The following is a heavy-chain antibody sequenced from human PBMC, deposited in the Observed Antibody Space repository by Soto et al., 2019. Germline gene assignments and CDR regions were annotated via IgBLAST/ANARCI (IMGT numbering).Heavy chain of an antibody. Sequence: GGSLRLSCAASGFTFNNYWMHWVRHAPGKGPVWVSQIDSDGNGTTYADSVKGRFTISRDNAKNTLYLQMNSLKTEDTAVYYCTTDIVLVPAAMYWGQGTLVTVSS. CDR1: GFTFNNYW. V-gene: IGHV3-74*01. CDR3: TTDIVLVPAAMY. J-gene: IGHJ4*02. D-gene: IGHD2-2*01. CDR2: IDSDGNGT.